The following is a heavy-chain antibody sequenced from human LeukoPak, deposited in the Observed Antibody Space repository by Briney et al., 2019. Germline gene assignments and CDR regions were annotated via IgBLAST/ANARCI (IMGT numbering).Heavy chain of an antibody. CDR3: AKNQKVEWFGELFLDY. CDR2: ISGSGGST. Sequence: PGGSLRLSCAASGFTFSSYAMSCVRQAPGKGLEWVSAISGSGGSTYYPDSVKGRFTSSRDNSKNTLYLQMNSLRAEDTAVYYCAKNQKVEWFGELFLDYWGQGTLVTVSS. CDR1: GFTFSSYA. J-gene: IGHJ4*02. D-gene: IGHD3-10*01. V-gene: IGHV3-23*01.